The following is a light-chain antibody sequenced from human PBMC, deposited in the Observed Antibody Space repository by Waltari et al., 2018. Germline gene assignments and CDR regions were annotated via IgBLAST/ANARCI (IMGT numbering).Light chain of an antibody. CDR1: QSVSTNF. Sequence: ETVLTQSPGTLSLSPGERVTLSCRASQSVSTNFLAWYQQKAGQAPRLLIYGASRRATGIPDRFSGSGSGTDFTLMISRLEPEDFAVYYCQQYGASPYTFGQGTKLEIK. CDR3: QQYGASPYT. CDR2: GAS. J-gene: IGKJ2*01. V-gene: IGKV3-20*01.